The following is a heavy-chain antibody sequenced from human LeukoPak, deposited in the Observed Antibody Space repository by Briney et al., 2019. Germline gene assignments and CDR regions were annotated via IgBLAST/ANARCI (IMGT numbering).Heavy chain of an antibody. J-gene: IGHJ6*02. D-gene: IGHD6-13*01. Sequence: ASVKVSCKASGYTFTSYGISWVRQAPGQGLEWMGWISAYNGNTNYAQKLQGRVTMTTDTSTSTAYMELRSLRSDDTAVYYCASAMGIAAAGNDYGTDVWGQGTTVTVSS. CDR1: GYTFTSYG. V-gene: IGHV1-18*01. CDR2: ISAYNGNT. CDR3: ASAMGIAAAGNDYGTDV.